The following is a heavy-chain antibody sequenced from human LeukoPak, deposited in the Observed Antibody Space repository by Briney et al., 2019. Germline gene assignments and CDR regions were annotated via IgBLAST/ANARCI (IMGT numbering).Heavy chain of an antibody. J-gene: IGHJ4*02. V-gene: IGHV3-23*01. CDR3: AKNPSIAAAQGVYYFDY. CDR1: GFTFSSYA. Sequence: GGSLRLSCAASGFTFSSYAMSWVRQAPGKGLEWVSAISGSGGSTYYADSVKGRFTISRDNSKNTLYLQMNSLRAEDTAVYYCAKNPSIAAAQGVYYFDYWGQGTLVTVSS. CDR2: ISGSGGST. D-gene: IGHD6-13*01.